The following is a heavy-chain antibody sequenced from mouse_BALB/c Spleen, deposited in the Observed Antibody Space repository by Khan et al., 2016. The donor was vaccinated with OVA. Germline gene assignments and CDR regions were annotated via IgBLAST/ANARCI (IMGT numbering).Heavy chain of an antibody. V-gene: IGHV1S137*01. CDR2: ISTYYGDV. CDR3: TRGGGGNRFAY. Sequence: QIQLVQSGAELVRPGVSVKISCKGSGYTFTDFTMHWVKQSHAKSLEWIGVISTYYGDVTYNQKFKGKATMTVDKSSSTAYMELARLTSEDSAICYCTRGGGGNRFAYWGQGTLVTVSA. J-gene: IGHJ3*01. CDR1: GYTFTDFT.